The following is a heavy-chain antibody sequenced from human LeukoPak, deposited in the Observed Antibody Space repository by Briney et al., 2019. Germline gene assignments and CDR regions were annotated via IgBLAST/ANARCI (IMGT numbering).Heavy chain of an antibody. D-gene: IGHD3-22*01. CDR2: INPNSGST. CDR3: ARGPRSSSGYYEFDY. V-gene: IGHV1-2*06. J-gene: IGHJ4*02. Sequence: ASVKVSXKASGYTYTGYYMHWVRPPPAQGLEWMRRINPNSGSTQYAQKFQDRVTMTTDTSISTAYMELSRLTSDDTAVYYCARGPRSSSGYYEFDYWGQGTLVTVSS. CDR1: GYTYTGYY.